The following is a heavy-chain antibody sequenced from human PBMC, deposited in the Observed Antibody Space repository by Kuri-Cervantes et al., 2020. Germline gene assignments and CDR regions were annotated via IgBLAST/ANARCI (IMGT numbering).Heavy chain of an antibody. V-gene: IGHV3-23*01. J-gene: IGHJ3*02. CDR1: GFTFDDYT. Sequence: GGSLRLSCAASGFTFDDYTMHWVRQTPGKGLDWVSAISGSADSTYYADSVKGRFTVSRDNSKNTLYLQMNSLRAEDTAVYYCAKAADLEQWPDAFDIWGQGTMVTVSS. CDR3: AKAADLEQWPDAFDI. CDR2: ISGSADST. D-gene: IGHD6-19*01.